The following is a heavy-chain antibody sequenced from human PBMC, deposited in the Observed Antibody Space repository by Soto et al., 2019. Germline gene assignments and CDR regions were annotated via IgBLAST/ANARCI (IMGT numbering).Heavy chain of an antibody. D-gene: IGHD2-2*01. V-gene: IGHV3-23*01. CDR3: ATRRPAINPYYLDY. CDR2: ISGGGGNT. Sequence: GGSLRLSCAASGFSFSSYGMSWVRQAPGKGLDWVSAISGGGGNTYYADSVRGRFTISRDTSKNTVYLQMNSLGAEDTAIYYCATRRPAINPYYLDYWSQGALVTVSS. J-gene: IGHJ4*02. CDR1: GFSFSSYG.